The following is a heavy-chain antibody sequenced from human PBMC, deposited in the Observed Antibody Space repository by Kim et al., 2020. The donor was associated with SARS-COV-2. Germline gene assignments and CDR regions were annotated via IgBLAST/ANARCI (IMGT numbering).Heavy chain of an antibody. CDR3: AKVGHPEYCSSTSCYQPTYYYYYGMDV. CDR1: GFTFSSYA. J-gene: IGHJ6*02. D-gene: IGHD2-2*01. Sequence: GGSLRLSCAASGFTFSSYAMSWVRQAPGKGLEWVSAISGSGGSTYYADSVKGRFTISRDNSKNTLYLQMNSLRAEDTAVYYCAKVGHPEYCSSTSCYQPTYYYYYGMDVWGQGTTVTVSS. CDR2: ISGSGGST. V-gene: IGHV3-23*01.